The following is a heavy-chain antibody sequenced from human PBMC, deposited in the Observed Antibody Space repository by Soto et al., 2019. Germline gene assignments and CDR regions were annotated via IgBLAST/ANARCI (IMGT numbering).Heavy chain of an antibody. V-gene: IGHV3-23*01. Sequence: PGGSLRLSCVGSGFTFSRYGMHWVRQAPGKGLEWVSAISGSGGSTYYADSVKGRFTISRDNSKNTLYLQMNSLRAEDTAVYYCAKNPAPYCGGDCPHHWGQGTLVTVSS. CDR1: GFTFSRYG. CDR3: AKNPAPYCGGDCPHH. CDR2: ISGSGGST. J-gene: IGHJ4*02. D-gene: IGHD2-21*02.